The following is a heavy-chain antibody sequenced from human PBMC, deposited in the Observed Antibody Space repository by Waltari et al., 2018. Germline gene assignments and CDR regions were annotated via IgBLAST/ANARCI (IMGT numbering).Heavy chain of an antibody. CDR3: ARDSRGYYYDSSGYYDAFDI. D-gene: IGHD3-22*01. Sequence: QVQLQESGPGLVKPSETLSLTCTVSGGSISSYYWSWIRQPPGKGREWIGYIYYSGSTNYNPSLKSRVTISVDTSKNQFSLKLSSVTAADTAVYYCARDSRGYYYDSSGYYDAFDIWGQGTMVTVSS. V-gene: IGHV4-59*01. CDR2: IYYSGST. J-gene: IGHJ3*02. CDR1: GGSISSYY.